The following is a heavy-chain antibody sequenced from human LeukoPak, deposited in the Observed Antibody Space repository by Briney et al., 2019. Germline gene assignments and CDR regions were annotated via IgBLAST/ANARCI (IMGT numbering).Heavy chain of an antibody. J-gene: IGHJ3*02. CDR3: ARDVMATNAFDI. CDR1: GFTFSSYA. CDR2: IWYDGSNK. Sequence: GGSLRLSCAASGFTFSSYAMSWVRQAPGKGLEWVAVIWYDGSNKYYADSVKGRFTISRDNSKNTLYLQMNSLRAEDTAVYYCARDVMATNAFDIWGQGTMVTVSS. V-gene: IGHV3-33*08. D-gene: IGHD5-24*01.